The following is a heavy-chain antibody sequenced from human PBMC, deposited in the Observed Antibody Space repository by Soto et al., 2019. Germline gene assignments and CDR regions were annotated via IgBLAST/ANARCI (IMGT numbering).Heavy chain of an antibody. CDR3: ARGVVVTAIPDYYYYGMDV. V-gene: IGHV1-69*02. J-gene: IGHJ6*02. CDR1: VGKFRSYT. Sequence: SVRVSDRASVGKFRSYTISWVRKAPGQGLEWMRRIIPILGIANYAQKFQGRVTITADKSTSTAYMELSSLRSEDTAVYYCARGVVVTAIPDYYYYGMDVWGRGTTVTVSS. CDR2: IIPILGIA. D-gene: IGHD2-21*02.